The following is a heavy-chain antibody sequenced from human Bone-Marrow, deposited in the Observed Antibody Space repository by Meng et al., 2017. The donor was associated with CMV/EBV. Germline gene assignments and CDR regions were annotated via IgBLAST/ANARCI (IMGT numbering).Heavy chain of an antibody. CDR2: INSDGSST. CDR3: ARTPTVTTYTYYYYYGMDV. Sequence: GESLKISCAASGFTFSSYWMHWVRQAPGKGLVWVSRINSDGSSTSYADSVKGRFTISRDNAKNTLYLQMNSLRAKDTAVYYCARTPTVTTYTYYYYYGMDVWGQGTTVTVSS. V-gene: IGHV3-74*01. D-gene: IGHD4-11*01. J-gene: IGHJ6*02. CDR1: GFTFSSYW.